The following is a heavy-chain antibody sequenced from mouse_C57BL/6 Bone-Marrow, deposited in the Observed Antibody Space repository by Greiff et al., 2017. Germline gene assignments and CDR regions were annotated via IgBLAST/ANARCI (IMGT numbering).Heavy chain of an antibody. CDR2: IDPEDGDT. D-gene: IGHD1-1*01. Sequence: VQLQQSGAELVRPGASVKLSCTASGFNIKDYYMHWVKQRPEQGLEWIGRIDPEDGDTAYAPKFQGKATMTADTSSNTAYLQLSSLTSEDTAVYYGIIYYYGSSYWDFDVWGTGTMVTVSS. V-gene: IGHV14-1*01. CDR3: IIYYYGSSYWDFDV. J-gene: IGHJ1*03. CDR1: GFNIKDYY.